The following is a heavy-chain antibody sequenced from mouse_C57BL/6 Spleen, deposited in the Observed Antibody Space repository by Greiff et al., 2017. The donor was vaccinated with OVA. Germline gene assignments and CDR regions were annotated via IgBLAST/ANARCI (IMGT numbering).Heavy chain of an antibody. V-gene: IGHV1-82*01. D-gene: IGHD1-1*01. J-gene: IGHJ4*01. CDR3: ARGYGSSYRGYAMDY. CDR1: GYAFSSSW. CDR2: IYPGDGDT. Sequence: VQLQQSGPELVKPGASVKISCKASGYAFSSSWMNWVKQRPGKGLEWIGRIYPGDGDTNYNGKFKGKATLTADKSSSTAYMQLSRLTSEDSAVYFCARGYGSSYRGYAMDYWGQGTSVTVSS.